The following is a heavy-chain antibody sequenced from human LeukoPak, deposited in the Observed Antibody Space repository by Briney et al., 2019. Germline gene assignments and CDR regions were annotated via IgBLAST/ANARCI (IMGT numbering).Heavy chain of an antibody. CDR3: TRDSGESYAMDV. Sequence: GGSLRLSCAASGFTFSTYSLNWVRQAPGKGLEWVSYISKSNNIYYADSVKGRFTIPRDNAKNSLYLQMNSLRAEDTAVYYCTRDSGESYAMDVWGQGTTVTVPS. J-gene: IGHJ6*02. CDR1: GFTFSTYS. D-gene: IGHD2-21*01. V-gene: IGHV3-21*05. CDR2: ISKSNNI.